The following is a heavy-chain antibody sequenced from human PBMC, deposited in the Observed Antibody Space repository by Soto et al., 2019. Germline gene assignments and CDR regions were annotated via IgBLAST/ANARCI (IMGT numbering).Heavy chain of an antibody. V-gene: IGHV1-18*01. CDR2: VSTYNGNT. CDR3: ARATSVDYGY. Sequence: QVQLVQSGAEVKKPGASVKVSCKASGYTFTTHGISWVRQSPGQGLAWMGWVSTYNGNTNYAQKLQGRVTMTTDTSTSTAYMELRSLRSADTAVYYCARATSVDYGYWGQGTLVSVSS. J-gene: IGHJ4*02. D-gene: IGHD4-17*01. CDR1: GYTFTTHG.